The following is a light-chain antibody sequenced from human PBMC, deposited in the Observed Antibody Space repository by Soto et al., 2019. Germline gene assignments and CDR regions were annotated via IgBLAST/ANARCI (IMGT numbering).Light chain of an antibody. CDR3: QQYYTTPVT. CDR2: WAS. CDR1: QNVLYSSNNKNY. V-gene: IGKV4-1*01. Sequence: DIVMTQSPDSLAVSLGERATINCKSSQNVLYSSNNKNYLAWYQQKPGQPPKLLIYWASTRESGVPDRFSGSGSGTDFTLTISSLQAEDVAHYNCQQYYTTPVTFGPGTKVDIK. J-gene: IGKJ3*01.